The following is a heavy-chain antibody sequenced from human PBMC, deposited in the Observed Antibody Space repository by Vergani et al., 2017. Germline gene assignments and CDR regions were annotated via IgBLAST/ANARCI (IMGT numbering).Heavy chain of an antibody. CDR1: GFTFSRHW. CDR3: VRDVRVSRT. CDR2: VNPEGTNT. V-gene: IGHV3-74*01. Sequence: EVQLVESGGGLVQPGGSLRLSCAASGFTFSRHWMHWVRQAPGKGLVWVSRVNPEGTNTPYADSVKGRFTISRDNAKNMMYLQLNSLRDEDTAVYYCVRDVRVSRTWGQGTLVAVSS. J-gene: IGHJ3*01.